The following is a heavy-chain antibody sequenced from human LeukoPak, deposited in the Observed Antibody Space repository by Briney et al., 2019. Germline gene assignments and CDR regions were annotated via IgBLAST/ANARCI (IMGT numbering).Heavy chain of an antibody. CDR3: ARDPYYYDSSGYYDHFDY. Sequence: GASVKVSXKASGYTFTGYYMHWVRQAPGQGLEWMGRINPDSGGTNYAQKFQGRVTMTRDTSISTAYMELSRLRSDDTAVYYCARDPYYYDSSGYYDHFDYWGQGTLVTVSS. D-gene: IGHD3-22*01. J-gene: IGHJ4*02. CDR1: GYTFTGYY. V-gene: IGHV1-2*06. CDR2: INPDSGGT.